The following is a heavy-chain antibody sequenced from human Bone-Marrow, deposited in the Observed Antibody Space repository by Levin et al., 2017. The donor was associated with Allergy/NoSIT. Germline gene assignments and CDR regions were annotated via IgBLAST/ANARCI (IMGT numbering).Heavy chain of an antibody. D-gene: IGHD3-16*01. V-gene: IGHV3-7*01. Sequence: GESLKISCAASGFTFSSYWMTWVRQAPGKGLEWVANIKLDGSETHYVDSVEGRFTISRDNAKNSVYLQMNSLRAEDTAVYYCARAIHTNYVGNDYWGQGTLVTVSS. CDR1: GFTFSSYW. J-gene: IGHJ4*02. CDR3: ARAIHTNYVGNDY. CDR2: IKLDGSET.